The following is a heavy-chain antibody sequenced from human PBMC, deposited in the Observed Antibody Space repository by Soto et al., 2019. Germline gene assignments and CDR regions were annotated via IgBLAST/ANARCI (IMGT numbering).Heavy chain of an antibody. J-gene: IGHJ3*02. V-gene: IGHV3-9*01. CDR3: ARKGQSPTDAFYT. CDR1: GFTFDDYA. Sequence: LRLSCTASGFTFDDYAMHWVRQAPGKGLEWVSGISWNSGSIGYADSVKARFTISRDNAKNSLYLQMNSLRAEDTALYYCARKGQSPTDAFYTRSQGTMVTISS. CDR2: ISWNSGSI.